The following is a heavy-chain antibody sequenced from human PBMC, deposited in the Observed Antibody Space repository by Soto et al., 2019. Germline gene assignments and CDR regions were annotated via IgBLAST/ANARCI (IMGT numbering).Heavy chain of an antibody. CDR1: GYTFSNYI. V-gene: IGHV1-18*04. Sequence: QVQLVQSGVELKKPGASVKVSCKASGYTFSNYIVTWVRQAPGQGLEWMGWISAYNGNTNYAQKFQDKITMTTDTSTRTIYMELRSLTSDDAAVYFCAKERAAWGSYHYFDYWGQGTLVTGSS. J-gene: IGHJ4*02. D-gene: IGHD3-16*02. CDR2: ISAYNGNT. CDR3: AKERAAWGSYHYFDY.